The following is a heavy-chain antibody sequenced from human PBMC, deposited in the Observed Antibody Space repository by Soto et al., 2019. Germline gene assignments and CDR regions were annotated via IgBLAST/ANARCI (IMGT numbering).Heavy chain of an antibody. D-gene: IGHD3-3*01. J-gene: IGHJ6*02. CDR2: IIPMLGTP. CDR1: GGSFSDYA. CDR3: ARDPQKYYDLGVDV. Sequence: QVQLVQSGAELKQPGSSVRVSCKASGGSFSDYAISWVRQAPGQGLEWVGGIIPMLGTPNYAPELQGRVTITADASTSTVYMELSSLRSEDTAVYYCARDPQKYYDLGVDVWGQGTTVIVSS. V-gene: IGHV1-69*01.